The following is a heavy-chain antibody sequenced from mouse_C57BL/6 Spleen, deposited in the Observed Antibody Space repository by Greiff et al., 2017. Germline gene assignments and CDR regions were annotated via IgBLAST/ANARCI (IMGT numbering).Heavy chain of an antibody. CDR3: ARLYYYSSSPYWYFDV. V-gene: IGHV1-82*01. D-gene: IGHD1-1*01. J-gene: IGHJ1*03. CDR1: GYAFSSSW. Sequence: QVQLQQSGPELVKPGASVKISCKASGYAFSSSWMNWVKQRPGKGLEWIGRIYPGDGDTNYNGKFKGKATLTADKSSSTAYMQLSSLTSEDSAVYVCARLYYYSSSPYWYFDVWGTGTTVTVSS. CDR2: IYPGDGDT.